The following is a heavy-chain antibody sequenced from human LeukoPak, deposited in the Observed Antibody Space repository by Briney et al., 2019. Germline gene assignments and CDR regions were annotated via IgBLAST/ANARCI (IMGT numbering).Heavy chain of an antibody. D-gene: IGHD6-13*01. J-gene: IGHJ5*02. Sequence: SETLSLTCTVSGGSISSSSYYWGWIRQPPGKGLEWIGSIYYSGSTYYNPSLKSRVTISVDTSKNQLSLKLSSVTAADTAVYYCARRSSSWYSRFDPWGQGTLVTVSS. V-gene: IGHV4-39*01. CDR1: GGSISSSSYY. CDR2: IYYSGST. CDR3: ARRSSSWYSRFDP.